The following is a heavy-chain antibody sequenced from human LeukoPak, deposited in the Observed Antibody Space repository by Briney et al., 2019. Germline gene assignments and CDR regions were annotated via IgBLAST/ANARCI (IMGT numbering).Heavy chain of an antibody. V-gene: IGHV1-69*01. J-gene: IGHJ6*03. CDR3: ARDGITMVRGVMSYYYYMDV. CDR2: IIPIFGTA. D-gene: IGHD3-10*01. Sequence: GSSVKVSCKASGGTFSSYAISWVRQAPGQGLEWMGGIIPIFGTANLAQKFQGRVTITEDESTSTAYMELSSLRSEDTAVYYCARDGITMVRGVMSYYYYMDVWGKGTTVTVSS. CDR1: GGTFSSYA.